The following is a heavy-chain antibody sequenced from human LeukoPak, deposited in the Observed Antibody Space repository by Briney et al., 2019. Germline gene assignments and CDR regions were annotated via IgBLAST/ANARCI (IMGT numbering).Heavy chain of an antibody. Sequence: GRSLRLSCAASGFTFSSYAMHWVRQAPGKGLEWVAVISYDGSNKYYADSVKGRFTISRDNSKTTLYLQMNSLRAEDTAVYYCARLRGYSGSPGPDAFDIWGQGTMVTVSS. CDR3: ARLRGYSGSPGPDAFDI. CDR1: GFTFSSYA. CDR2: ISYDGSNK. D-gene: IGHD1-26*01. J-gene: IGHJ3*02. V-gene: IGHV3-30-3*01.